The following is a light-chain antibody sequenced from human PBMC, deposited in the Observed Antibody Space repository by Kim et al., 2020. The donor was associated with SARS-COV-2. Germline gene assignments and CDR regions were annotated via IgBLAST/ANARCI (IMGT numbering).Light chain of an antibody. CDR3: QQYNNFSWS. Sequence: ASVGDRFTITCRASHSVSRWLAWYQQKPGQSPKLLIYRATDLESGIPSRFSGSGSETDFTLTISSLQPDDFATYYCQQYNNFSWSFGHGTKVDIK. CDR1: HSVSRW. V-gene: IGKV1-5*03. J-gene: IGKJ1*01. CDR2: RAT.